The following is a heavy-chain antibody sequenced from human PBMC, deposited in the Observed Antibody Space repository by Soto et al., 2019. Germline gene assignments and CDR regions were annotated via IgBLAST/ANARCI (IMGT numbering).Heavy chain of an antibody. D-gene: IGHD3-3*01. CDR1: EFPVTTNY. CDR2: LYSTNVA. CDR3: GRNPFGVSSDGVVV. V-gene: IGHV3-53*01. J-gene: IGHJ4*02. Sequence: LRLSCAASEFPVTTNYLTWVRQAPGKGLEWVSLLYSTNVAHYADSVRGRFTISRDISKNMFYLEMNSLRAEDTAVYYCGRNPFGVSSDGVVVWGQGTLVTVSS.